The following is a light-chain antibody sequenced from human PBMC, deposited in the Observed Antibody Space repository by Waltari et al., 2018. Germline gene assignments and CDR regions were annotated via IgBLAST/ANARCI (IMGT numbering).Light chain of an antibody. CDR1: QGISSY. Sequence: DIQLTQSPSFLSASVGDRVTITWRASQGISSYLAWYQQKPGKAPKLLIYAASTLQSGVPSRFSGSGSGTEFTLTISSLQPEDFATYYCQQLNSYPTFGGGTKVEIK. CDR3: QQLNSYPT. CDR2: AAS. V-gene: IGKV1-9*01. J-gene: IGKJ4*01.